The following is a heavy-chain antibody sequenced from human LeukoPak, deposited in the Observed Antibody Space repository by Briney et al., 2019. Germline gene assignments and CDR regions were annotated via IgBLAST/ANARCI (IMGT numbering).Heavy chain of an antibody. Sequence: GGSLRLSCAASGFTFSSYGMHWVRQAPGKGLEWAAVISYDGSNKYYADSVKGRFTISRDNSKNTLYLQMNSLRAEDTAVYYCAKDRGTFDWLSSDYYYYGMDVWGQGTTVTVSS. CDR1: GFTFSSYG. CDR2: ISYDGSNK. V-gene: IGHV3-30*18. D-gene: IGHD3-9*01. CDR3: AKDRGTFDWLSSDYYYYGMDV. J-gene: IGHJ6*02.